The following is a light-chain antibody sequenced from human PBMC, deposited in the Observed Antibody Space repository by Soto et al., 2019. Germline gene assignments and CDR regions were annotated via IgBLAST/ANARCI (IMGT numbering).Light chain of an antibody. V-gene: IGLV2-14*03. J-gene: IGLJ1*01. CDR3: SSYTSVSSLDV. Sequence: QSALTQPASVSGSPGQSITITCTGTTSDVGSYDYASWYQQHPGKAPKVLIYDVTIRPSGVSDRFSGSKSGNTASLTISGLQAEDEADYFCSSYTSVSSLDVFGSGTKLTVL. CDR2: DVT. CDR1: TSDVGSYDY.